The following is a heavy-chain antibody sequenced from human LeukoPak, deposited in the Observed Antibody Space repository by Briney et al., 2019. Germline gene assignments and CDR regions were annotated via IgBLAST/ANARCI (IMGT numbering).Heavy chain of an antibody. J-gene: IGHJ4*02. D-gene: IGHD1-26*01. Sequence: GGSLRLSCAASGFTFSSYSMNWVRQAPGKGLEWVSSISSSSSYIYYADSVKGRFTISRDNSKNTLYLQMNSLRAEDTAVYYCAKAISVGATTDAADWGQGTLVTVSS. V-gene: IGHV3-21*04. CDR3: AKAISVGATTDAAD. CDR2: ISSSSSYI. CDR1: GFTFSSYS.